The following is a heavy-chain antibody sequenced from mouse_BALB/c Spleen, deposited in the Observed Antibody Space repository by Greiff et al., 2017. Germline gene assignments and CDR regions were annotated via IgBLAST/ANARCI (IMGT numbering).Heavy chain of an antibody. J-gene: IGHJ2*01. Sequence: EVKLMESGAELVKPGASVKLSCTASGFNIKDTYMHWVKQRPEQGLEWIGRIDPANGNTKYDPKFQGKATITADTSSNTAYLQLSSLTSEDTAVYYCATYGNYEGFDYWGQGTTLTVSS. CDR3: ATYGNYEGFDY. CDR2: IDPANGNT. D-gene: IGHD2-1*01. CDR1: GFNIKDTY. V-gene: IGHV14-3*02.